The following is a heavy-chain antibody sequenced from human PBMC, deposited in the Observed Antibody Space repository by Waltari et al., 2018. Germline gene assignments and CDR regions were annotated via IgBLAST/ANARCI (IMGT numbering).Heavy chain of an antibody. D-gene: IGHD2-2*01. CDR1: GVTFTSYA. V-gene: IGHV1-69*05. CDR3: ASEYCSSTSCSGALDV. CDR2: IIPIFGTA. J-gene: IGHJ6*02. Sequence: QVQLVQSGAEVKNPGSSVTVYCKASGVTFTSYAIIWLRQAPGQGLEWMGGIIPIFGTANDAQKFQGRVTITTDESTSTAYMELSSLRSEDTAVYYCASEYCSSTSCSGALDVWGQGTTVTVSS.